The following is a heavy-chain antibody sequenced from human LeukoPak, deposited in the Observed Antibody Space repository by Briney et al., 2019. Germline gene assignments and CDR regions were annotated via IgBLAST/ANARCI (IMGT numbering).Heavy chain of an antibody. CDR3: AKVRGTYSSGYFFDY. CDR2: ISWNRGYK. V-gene: IGHV3-9*01. D-gene: IGHD5-18*01. J-gene: IGHJ4*02. Sequence: GRSLRLSCAASGFSFDAYAMHWVRQAPGKGLEWLSIISWNRGYKGYADSVTGRFTISRDNAKNSVYLQMNSLRAEDTAFYYCAKVRGTYSSGYFFDYWGQGALVTVSS. CDR1: GFSFDAYA.